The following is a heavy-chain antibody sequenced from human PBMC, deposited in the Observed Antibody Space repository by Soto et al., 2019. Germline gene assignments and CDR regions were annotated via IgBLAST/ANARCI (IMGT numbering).Heavy chain of an antibody. D-gene: IGHD2-15*01. V-gene: IGHV3-66*01. Sequence: EVQLVESGGGLVQPGGSLRLSCVASGFSVTDIYMNWVRQAPGNGLEWVSVIYNEFTDYADSVRGRFSISTDSSKNALYLQMNSLRAEDSAVYYCVREPRYCSGGSCSIMGDAFDIWGQGTKVTVSS. CDR2: IYNEFT. CDR3: VREPRYCSGGSCSIMGDAFDI. J-gene: IGHJ3*02. CDR1: GFSVTDIY.